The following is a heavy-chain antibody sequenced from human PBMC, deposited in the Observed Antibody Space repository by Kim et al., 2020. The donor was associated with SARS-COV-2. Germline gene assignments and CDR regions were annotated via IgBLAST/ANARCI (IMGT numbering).Heavy chain of an antibody. Sequence: SETLSLTCAVYGGSFSGYYWSWIRQPPGKGLEWIGEINHSGSTNYNPSLKSRVTISVDTSKNQFSLKLSSVTAADTAVYYCASSKSRAPYDFWRIRCFDYWGQGTLVTVSS. J-gene: IGHJ4*02. CDR3: ASSKSRAPYDFWRIRCFDY. CDR2: INHSGST. D-gene: IGHD3-3*01. V-gene: IGHV4-34*01. CDR1: GGSFSGYY.